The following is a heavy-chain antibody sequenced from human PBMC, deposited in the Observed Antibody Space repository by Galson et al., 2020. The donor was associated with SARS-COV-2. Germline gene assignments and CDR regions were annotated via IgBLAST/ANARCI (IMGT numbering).Heavy chain of an antibody. J-gene: IGHJ4*02. V-gene: IGHV3-7*04. CDR3: ARGHWGRDY. CDR2: IKPDGSDK. Sequence: GESLKISCVGSGFTFSIHWMSWVRQAPGKGLEWVADIKPDGSDKYYVDSVKGRFIIARDNAKNSVYLQMNSLRAEDTAMYYCARGHWGRDYWGQGTLVTVSS. D-gene: IGHD7-27*01. CDR1: GFTFSIHW.